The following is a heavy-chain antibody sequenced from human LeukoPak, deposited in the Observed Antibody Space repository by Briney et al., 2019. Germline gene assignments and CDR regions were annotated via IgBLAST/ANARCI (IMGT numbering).Heavy chain of an antibody. D-gene: IGHD3-9*01. Sequence: PGGSLRLSCAASGFTFSSYAMSWVRQAPGKGLEWVSAISGSGGSTYYADSVKGRFTISRDNSKNTLYLQMNSLRAEDTAVYYCVRGYFDWLSTGYWGQGTLVTVSS. CDR2: ISGSGGST. CDR1: GFTFSSYA. CDR3: VRGYFDWLSTGY. V-gene: IGHV3-23*01. J-gene: IGHJ4*02.